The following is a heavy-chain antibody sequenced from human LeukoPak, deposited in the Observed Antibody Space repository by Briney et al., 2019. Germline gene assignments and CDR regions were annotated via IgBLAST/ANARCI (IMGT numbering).Heavy chain of an antibody. CDR2: IIPIFGTA. D-gene: IGHD1-26*01. V-gene: IGHV1-69*05. Sequence: GGSLRLSCKASGGTFSSYAISWVRQAPGQGLEWMGGIIPIFGTANYAQKFQGRVTITTDESTSTAYMELSSLRSEDTAVYYCARDTLVGATGTFDYWGQGTLVTVSS. CDR3: ARDTLVGATGTFDY. J-gene: IGHJ4*02. CDR1: GGTFSSYA.